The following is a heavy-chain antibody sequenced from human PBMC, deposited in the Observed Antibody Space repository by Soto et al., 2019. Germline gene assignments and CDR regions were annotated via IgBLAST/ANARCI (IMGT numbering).Heavy chain of an antibody. J-gene: IGHJ6*02. D-gene: IGHD2-2*01. CDR2: ISGYNGNT. CDR3: ARAERHITSGYAMDV. V-gene: IGHV1-18*01. CDR1: GYIFSTYG. Sequence: QAQLVQSGAEVKKPGASVKVSCKASGYIFSTYGITWVRQAPGQGLEWMGWISGYNGNTDDGQKLQGRVSMTIETSTSTAYMELRRLRAGATALYYCARAERHITSGYAMDVWGQGTTVIVSS.